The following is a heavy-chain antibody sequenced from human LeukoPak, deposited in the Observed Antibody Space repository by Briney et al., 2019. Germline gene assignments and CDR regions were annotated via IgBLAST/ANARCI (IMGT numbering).Heavy chain of an antibody. CDR3: ARGGVVVPAQLNDY. Sequence: ASVKVSCKASGYTFTGCYMHWVRQAPGQGLEWMGWINPNSGGTNYAQKFQGRVTMTRDTSISTAYMELSRLRSDDTAVYYCARGGVVVPAQLNDYWGQGTLVTVSS. J-gene: IGHJ4*02. V-gene: IGHV1-2*02. D-gene: IGHD2-2*01. CDR1: GYTFTGCY. CDR2: INPNSGGT.